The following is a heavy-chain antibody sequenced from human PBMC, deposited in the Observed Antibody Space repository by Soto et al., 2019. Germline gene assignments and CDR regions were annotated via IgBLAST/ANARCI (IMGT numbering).Heavy chain of an antibody. D-gene: IGHD5-12*01. CDR3: ARDRDIVATIEVLAAAGETLDI. CDR2: INHSGST. J-gene: IGHJ3*02. CDR1: GGSFSGYY. V-gene: IGHV4-34*01. Sequence: PSETLSLTCAVYGGSFSGYYWSWIRQPPGKGLEWIGEINHSGSTNYNPSLKSRVTISVDTSKNQFSLKLSSVTAADTAVYYCARDRDIVATIEVLAAAGETLDIWGQRTMVTVSS.